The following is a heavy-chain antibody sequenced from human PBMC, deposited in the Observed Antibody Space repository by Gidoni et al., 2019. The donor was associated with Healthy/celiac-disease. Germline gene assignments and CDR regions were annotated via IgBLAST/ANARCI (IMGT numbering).Heavy chain of an antibody. CDR3: ANGFRESGH. Sequence: QVQLVESGGGVVQPGRSLRLSCAASGFTFSSYGMHWVRQAPGKGLAWVAVISYDGSNKYYADSVKGRFTISRDNSKNTLYLQMNSLRAEDTAVYYCANGFRESGHWGQGTLVTVSS. V-gene: IGHV3-30*18. CDR1: GFTFSSYG. J-gene: IGHJ4*02. CDR2: ISYDGSNK. D-gene: IGHD3-10*01.